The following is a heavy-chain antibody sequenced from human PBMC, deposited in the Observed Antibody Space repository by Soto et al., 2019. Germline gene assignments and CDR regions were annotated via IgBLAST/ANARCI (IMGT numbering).Heavy chain of an antibody. CDR2: ISWNSGSI. CDR3: AKDWGSGWAHHFHY. CDR1: GFTFDDYA. J-gene: IGHJ4*02. Sequence: EVQLVESGGGLVQPGRSLRLSCAASGFTFDDYAMHWVRQAPGKGLEWVSGISWNSGSIGYADSVKGRFTISRDNAKNSLYLQMNSLRAEDTALYYCAKDWGSGWAHHFHYWGQGTLVTVSS. D-gene: IGHD6-19*01. V-gene: IGHV3-9*01.